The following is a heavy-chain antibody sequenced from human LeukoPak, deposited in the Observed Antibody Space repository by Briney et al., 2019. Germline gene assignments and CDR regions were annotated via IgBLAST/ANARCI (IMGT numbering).Heavy chain of an antibody. V-gene: IGHV3-53*05. D-gene: IGHD6-6*01. J-gene: IGHJ4*02. CDR3: ARDKGTSYLSSFDY. CDR1: GFTVSSNY. CDR2: IYSGGST. Sequence: GGSLRLSCAASGFTVSSNYMSWVRQAPGKGLEWVSVIYSGGSTFYADSVKGRFTISRDNSKNTLYLQMNSLRAADTAVYYCARDKGTSYLSSFDYWGQGTLVTVSS.